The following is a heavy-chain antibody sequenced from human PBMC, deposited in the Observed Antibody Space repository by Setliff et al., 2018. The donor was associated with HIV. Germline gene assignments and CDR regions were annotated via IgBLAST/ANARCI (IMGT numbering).Heavy chain of an antibody. V-gene: IGHV4-59*10. Sequence: SETLSLTCAVYGGSFSGYYWSWIRQPPGKGLEWIGRIYSSGNTNYNPSLESRVTISVDTSKNQFSLKLSSVTAADTAVYYCAREEKLSAVAGTMYYYYAMDVWGQGTTVTVSS. D-gene: IGHD6-19*01. CDR1: GGSFSGYY. CDR3: AREEKLSAVAGTMYYYYAMDV. J-gene: IGHJ6*02. CDR2: IYSSGNT.